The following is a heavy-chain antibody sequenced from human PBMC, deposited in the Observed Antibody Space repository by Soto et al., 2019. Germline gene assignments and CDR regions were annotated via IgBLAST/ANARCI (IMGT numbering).Heavy chain of an antibody. D-gene: IGHD2-21*01. J-gene: IGHJ4*02. V-gene: IGHV1-69*01. CDR1: GGTFSSYA. Sequence: QVQLVQSGAEVKKPGSSVKVSCKASGGTFSSYAISWVRQAPGQGLEWMGGIIPIFGTANDAQKFQGRVTITADESTSTDYMELSILRCEDTVVYYCARERSGARGRLLPPYYFDYWGQGTLVPVSS. CDR2: IIPIFGTA. CDR3: ARERSGARGRLLPPYYFDY.